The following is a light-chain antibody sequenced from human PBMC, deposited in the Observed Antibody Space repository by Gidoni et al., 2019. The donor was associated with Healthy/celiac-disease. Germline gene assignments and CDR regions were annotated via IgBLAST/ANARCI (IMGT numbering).Light chain of an antibody. CDR3: QSYDSSLSGPVV. V-gene: IGLV1-40*01. Sequence: QSVLTQPPSVSGAPAQRVTISCTGSSSNIGAGYAVHWYQQLPGTAPKLLIYGTSNRPSGVPDRFSGSKSGTSASRAITGLQAEDEADYYCQSYDSSLSGPVVFGGGTKLTVL. J-gene: IGLJ2*01. CDR2: GTS. CDR1: SSNIGAGYA.